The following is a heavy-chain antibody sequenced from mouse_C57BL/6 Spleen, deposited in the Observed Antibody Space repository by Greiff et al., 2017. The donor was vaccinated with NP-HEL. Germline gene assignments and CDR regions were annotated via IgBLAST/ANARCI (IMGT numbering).Heavy chain of an antibody. D-gene: IGHD2-3*01. V-gene: IGHV1-72*01. CDR2: IDPNSGGT. CDR1: GYTFTSYW. Sequence: QVQLKQPGAELVKPGASVKLSCKASGYTFTSYWMHWVKQRPGRGLEWIGRIDPNSGGTKYNEKFKSKATLTVDKPSSTAYMQLSSLTSEDSAVYYCARSGDGYYLYAMDYWGQGTSVTVSS. J-gene: IGHJ4*01. CDR3: ARSGDGYYLYAMDY.